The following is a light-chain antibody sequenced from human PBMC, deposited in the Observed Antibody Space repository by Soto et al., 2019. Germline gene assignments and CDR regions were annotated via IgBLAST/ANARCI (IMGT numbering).Light chain of an antibody. Sequence: QSVLTQPASVSGSPGQSITISCTGTSSDVGGYNYVAWYQQHPGKVPSLMIYEVSNRPSGVSNRFSGSKSGTSATLGITGFQTGDEADYYCGSWDSSLSAYVFGTGTKVTVL. V-gene: IGLV2-14*01. J-gene: IGLJ1*01. CDR3: GSWDSSLSAYV. CDR1: SSDVGGYNY. CDR2: EVS.